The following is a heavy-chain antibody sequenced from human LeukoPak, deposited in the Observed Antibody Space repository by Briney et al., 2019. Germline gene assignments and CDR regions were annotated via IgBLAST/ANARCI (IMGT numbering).Heavy chain of an antibody. J-gene: IGHJ3*02. V-gene: IGHV4-34*01. CDR3: ARILALYSSIDAFDI. D-gene: IGHD6-13*01. CDR1: GGSFSGYY. CDR2: INHSGST. Sequence: PSETLSLTCAVYGGSFSGYYWSWIRQPPGEGLEWIGEINHSGSTNYNPSLKSRVTISVDTSKNQFSLKLSSVTAADTAVYYCARILALYSSIDAFDIWGQGTMVTVSS.